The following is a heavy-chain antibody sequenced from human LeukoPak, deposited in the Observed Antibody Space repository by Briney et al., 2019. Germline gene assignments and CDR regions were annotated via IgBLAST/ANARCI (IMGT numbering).Heavy chain of an antibody. CDR1: GFTFSSYS. D-gene: IGHD5-12*01. CDR3: ARGSLDIGYDY. CDR2: ISSSSSYI. J-gene: IGHJ4*02. Sequence: GGSLRLFCSASGFTFSSYSMNWVRQATGKGLQWVSSISSSSSYIYYADAVKGRFTISRDNAKNSLYLQMNSLRAEDTAVYYCARGSLDIGYDYWGQGTLVTVSS. V-gene: IGHV3-21*01.